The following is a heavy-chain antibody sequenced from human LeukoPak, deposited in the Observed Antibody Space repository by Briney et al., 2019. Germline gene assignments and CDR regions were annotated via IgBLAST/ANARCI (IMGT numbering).Heavy chain of an antibody. V-gene: IGHV4-59*01. Sequence: SETLSLTCTVSGGSISSYYWSWIRQPPGKGLEWIGYIYTSRSTNYNPSLKSRVTISVDTSKNQFSLKLSSVTAADTAVYYCARYYYYYMDVWGKGTTVTVSS. J-gene: IGHJ6*03. CDR2: IYTSRST. CDR1: GGSISSYY. CDR3: ARYYYYYMDV.